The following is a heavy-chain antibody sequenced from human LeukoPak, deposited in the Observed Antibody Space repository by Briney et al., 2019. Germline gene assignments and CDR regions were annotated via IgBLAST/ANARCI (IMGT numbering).Heavy chain of an antibody. CDR2: ISYVGSNK. D-gene: IGHD6-13*01. J-gene: IGHJ4*02. CDR3: ARESSSWYLGYFDY. CDR1: GFTFSSYA. Sequence: GGSLRLSCAASGFTFSSYAMHWVRQAPGKGLEWVAVISYVGSNKYYADSVKGRFTISRDNSKNTLYLQMNSLRAEDTAVYYCARESSSWYLGYFDYWGQGTLVTVSS. V-gene: IGHV3-30-3*01.